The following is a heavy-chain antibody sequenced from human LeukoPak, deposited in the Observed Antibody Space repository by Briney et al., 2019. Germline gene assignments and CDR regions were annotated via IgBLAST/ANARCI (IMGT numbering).Heavy chain of an antibody. J-gene: IGHJ5*02. CDR3: AGNTDDFWSGPGRWFDL. Sequence: PGGSLRLSCAASGFTFNGYSMNWLRQAPGKGLEWVSSISSSSSYIYYADSVKGRFTISRDNAKNSLYLQMNSLRADDTAVYYCAGNTDDFWSGPGRWFDLGGKGTLVTVSS. CDR2: ISSSSSYI. D-gene: IGHD3-3*01. CDR1: GFTFNGYS. V-gene: IGHV3-21*04.